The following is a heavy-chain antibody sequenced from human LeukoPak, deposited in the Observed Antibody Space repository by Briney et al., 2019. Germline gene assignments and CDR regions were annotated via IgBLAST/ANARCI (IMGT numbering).Heavy chain of an antibody. CDR2: ISYDGSNK. J-gene: IGHJ6*03. CDR3: AKDSSAGGSYSNYYYYMDV. D-gene: IGHD1-26*01. V-gene: IGHV3-30*18. Sequence: AGGSLRLSCAASGFTFSSYGMHWVRQAPGKGLEWVAVISYDGSNKYYADAVKGRFTISRDNSKNTLYLQMNSLRAEDTAVYYCAKDSSAGGSYSNYYYYMDVWGKGTTVTVSS. CDR1: GFTFSSYG.